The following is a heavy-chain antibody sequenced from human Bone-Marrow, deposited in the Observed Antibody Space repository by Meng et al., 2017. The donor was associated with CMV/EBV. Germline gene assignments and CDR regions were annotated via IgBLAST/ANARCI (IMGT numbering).Heavy chain of an antibody. CDR2: ITYTGST. V-gene: IGHV4-59*01. CDR3: ARELGGRTAMATSSLNWFDP. J-gene: IGHJ5*02. Sequence: SETLSLTCTVSGASISSFYWSWIRQPPGEGLEWIGYITYTGSTNYNPSLKSRVTISVDTSKNQFSLKLSSVTAADTAVYYCARELGGRTAMATSSLNWFDPWGQGTLVTVSS. D-gene: IGHD5-18*01. CDR1: GASISSFY.